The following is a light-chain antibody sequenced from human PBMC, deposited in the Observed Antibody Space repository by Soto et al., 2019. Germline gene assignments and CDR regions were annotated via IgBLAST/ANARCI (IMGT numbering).Light chain of an antibody. V-gene: IGKV1-27*01. CDR2: VAS. CDR1: QGISNY. J-gene: IGKJ1*01. CDR3: QKYNSAPWT. Sequence: DIQMTQSPSSLSASVGDRVTITCRASQGISNYLAWYQQQPGKVPKLLIYVASTLQSGVPSRFSGSGSGTDFNLTISSLQPEDVATYYCQKYNSAPWTFGQGTKVEIK.